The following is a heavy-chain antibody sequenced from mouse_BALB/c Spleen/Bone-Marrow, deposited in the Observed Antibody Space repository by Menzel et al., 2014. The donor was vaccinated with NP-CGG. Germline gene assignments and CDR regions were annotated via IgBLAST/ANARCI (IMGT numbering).Heavy chain of an antibody. CDR1: GYTFSSYW. J-gene: IGHJ4*01. CDR3: ARGIDYYAMDY. V-gene: IGHV1-9*01. Sequence: VKLMESGAELMKPGASVKIPCKATGYTFSSYWIEWVKQRPGHGLEWIGEILPGSGSTNYNEKFKGKATFTADTSSNTAYMQLSSLTSEDSAVYYCARGIDYYAMDYWGQGTSVTVSS. CDR2: ILPGSGST.